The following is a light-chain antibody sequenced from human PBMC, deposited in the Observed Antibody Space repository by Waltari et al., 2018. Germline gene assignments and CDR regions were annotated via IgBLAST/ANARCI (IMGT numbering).Light chain of an antibody. CDR3: ASWDDSLNGHWV. J-gene: IGLJ3*02. V-gene: IGLV1-44*01. Sequence: QSVLTQPPSASGTPGQRVTISCSGSSSNLGNNVVTWYQQVPGTAPKLLIYRNDLRPSWVPDRFSASKAGTSASLAISGLQSEDEAEYYCASWDDSLNGHWVFGGGTKVTVL. CDR2: RND. CDR1: SSNLGNNV.